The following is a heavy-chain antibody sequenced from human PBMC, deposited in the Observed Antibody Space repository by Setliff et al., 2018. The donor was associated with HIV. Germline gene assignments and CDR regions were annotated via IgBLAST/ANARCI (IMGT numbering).Heavy chain of an antibody. Sequence: VASVKVSCKTSGYIFIRYYIFWVRQAPGQGLEWMGNINPHNGGTKYAQNFQGRVTMTRDTSITTAYMELSSLISDDTAVYYCAREERYYDGKGALDYWGQGMLVTVSS. J-gene: IGHJ4*02. D-gene: IGHD3-22*01. V-gene: IGHV1-2*02. CDR3: AREERYYDGKGALDY. CDR1: GYIFIRYY. CDR2: INPHNGGT.